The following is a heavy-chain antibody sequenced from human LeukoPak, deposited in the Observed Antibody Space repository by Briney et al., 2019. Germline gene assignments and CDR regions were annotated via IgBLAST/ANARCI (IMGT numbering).Heavy chain of an antibody. CDR1: GFNFSRYA. Sequence: GALRLPFAASGFNFSRYAMHWVPQAPGKGLGWGAVITYDGSNKYYAGSVKGRFTISRDNSKNTLYLQMNSLRAEDTAVYYCARDWASIVPAAIFYYFDYWGQGTLVTVSS. CDR3: ARDWASIVPAAIFYYFDY. J-gene: IGHJ4*02. D-gene: IGHD2-2*02. CDR2: ITYDGSNK. V-gene: IGHV3-30-3*01.